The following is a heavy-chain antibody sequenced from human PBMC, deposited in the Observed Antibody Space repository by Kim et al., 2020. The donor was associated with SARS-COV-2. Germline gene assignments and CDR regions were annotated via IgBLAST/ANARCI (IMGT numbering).Heavy chain of an antibody. CDR1: GFIFSSYE. CDR2: IGSSGYRM. V-gene: IGHV3-48*03. CDR3: AALLNCTSASCFGDQYM. Sequence: GGSLRLSCTASGFIFSSYEMNWVRQAPGKGLEWVSYIGSSGYRMYYADSVKGRFTISRDNAKKSLFLQMSSLRAEDTAVYYCAALLNCTSASCFGDQYM. J-gene: IGHJ6*03. D-gene: IGHD2-2*01.